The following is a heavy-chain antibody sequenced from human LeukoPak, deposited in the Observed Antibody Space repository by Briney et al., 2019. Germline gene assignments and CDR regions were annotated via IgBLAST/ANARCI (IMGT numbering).Heavy chain of an antibody. J-gene: IGHJ6*03. CDR1: GGSISSYY. D-gene: IGHD1-26*01. CDR2: IYTSGST. CDR3: ARSARSGSYYYYYMDV. V-gene: IGHV4-4*07. Sequence: SETLSLTCTVSGGSISSYYWSWIRQPAGKGLEWIGRIYTSGSTNYNPSLKSRVTMSVDTSKNQFSLKLSSVTAADTAVYYCARSARSGSYYYYYMDVWGKGTTVTISS.